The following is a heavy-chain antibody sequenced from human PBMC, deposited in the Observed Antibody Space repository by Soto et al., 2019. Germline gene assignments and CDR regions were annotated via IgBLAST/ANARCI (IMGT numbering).Heavy chain of an antibody. V-gene: IGHV3-33*01. CDR3: ARDRHSSSSGYFEY. D-gene: IGHD6-6*01. Sequence: PGGSLRLSCAASGFTFSSYVMHWVRQSPGKGLEWVAVIWHDGNDKYYADFVKGRFTISRDNAKNTVSLQMNSLRAEDTAVYYCARDRHSSSSGYFEYWGQGALVTVSS. J-gene: IGHJ4*02. CDR1: GFTFSSYV. CDR2: IWHDGNDK.